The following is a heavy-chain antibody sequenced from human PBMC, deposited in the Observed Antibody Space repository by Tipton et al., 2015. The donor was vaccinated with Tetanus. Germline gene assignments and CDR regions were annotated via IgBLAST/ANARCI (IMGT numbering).Heavy chain of an antibody. CDR2: IYYSGST. D-gene: IGHD3-10*01. CDR1: GASISSGGYY. CDR3: ARGIMVRGVSRFDP. V-gene: IGHV4-31*03. J-gene: IGHJ5*02. Sequence: TLSLTCTVSGASISSGGYYWSWIRQHPGKGLEWVGYIYYSGSTYYNPSLKSRVTISVDTSKNQFSLKLSSVTAADTAVYYCARGIMVRGVSRFDPWGQGTLVTVSS.